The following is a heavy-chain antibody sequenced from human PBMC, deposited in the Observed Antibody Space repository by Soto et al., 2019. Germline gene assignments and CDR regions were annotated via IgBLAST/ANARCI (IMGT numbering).Heavy chain of an antibody. V-gene: IGHV3-30*18. J-gene: IGHJ3*02. CDR1: GFTFISYG. CDR3: AKGEGRSGSYGAFDS. Sequence: PGGALRLSCAASGFTFISYGMHWVLQAPCKGLEWVAVISYDGSNKYYADSVKGRFTISRDNSKNTLYLQMNSLRAEDTAVYYCAKGEGRSGSYGAFDSWGQGTMVTVSS. CDR2: ISYDGSNK. D-gene: IGHD1-26*01.